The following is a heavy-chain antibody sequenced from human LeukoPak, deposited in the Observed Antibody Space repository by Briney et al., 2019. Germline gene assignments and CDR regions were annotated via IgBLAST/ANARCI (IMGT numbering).Heavy chain of an antibody. Sequence: PSETLSLTCTVSGGSISSYYWSWIRQPPGKGLEWIGYIYYSGSTNYNPSLKSRVTISVDTSKNQFSLKLSSVTAADTAVYYCASGSRGWYFGYWGQGTLVTVSS. CDR2: IYYSGST. J-gene: IGHJ4*02. CDR3: ASGSRGWYFGY. D-gene: IGHD6-19*01. CDR1: GGSISSYY. V-gene: IGHV4-59*01.